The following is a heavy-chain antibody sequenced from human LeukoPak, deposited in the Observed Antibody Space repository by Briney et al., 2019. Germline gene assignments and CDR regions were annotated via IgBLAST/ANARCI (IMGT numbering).Heavy chain of an antibody. Sequence: SQTLSLTCAVSGGSISSGGYSWSWIRQPPGKGLECIGYIYHSGSTYYNPSLKGRVTISVDRSKNQFSLKLSSVTAADTAVYYCARASLAYCGGDCYYYWYFDLWGRGTLVTVSS. CDR2: IYHSGST. V-gene: IGHV4-30-2*01. D-gene: IGHD2-21*02. CDR3: ARASLAYCGGDCYYYWYFDL. CDR1: GGSISSGGYS. J-gene: IGHJ2*01.